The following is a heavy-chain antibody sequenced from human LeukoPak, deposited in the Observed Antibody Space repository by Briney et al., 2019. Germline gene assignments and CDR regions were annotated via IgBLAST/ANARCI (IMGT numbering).Heavy chain of an antibody. V-gene: IGHV4-39*01. D-gene: IGHD5-18*01. CDR1: GGSISSSSYY. Sequence: SSETLSLTCTVSGGSISSSSYYWGWIRQPPGKGLEWIGSIYYSGSTYYNPSLKSRVTISVDTSKNQFSLKLSSVTAADTAVYYCARAGYSYGKWGQGTLVTVSS. CDR3: ARAGYSYGK. CDR2: IYYSGST. J-gene: IGHJ4*02.